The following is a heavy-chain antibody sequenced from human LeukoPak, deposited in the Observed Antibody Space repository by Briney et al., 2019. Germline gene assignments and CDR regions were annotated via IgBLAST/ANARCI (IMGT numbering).Heavy chain of an antibody. J-gene: IGHJ4*02. CDR3: ARDGEWELPPHPFDY. Sequence: GGSLRLSCAASGFTFSSYAMSWVRQAPGKGLEWVSAISGSGGSTYYADSVKGRFTISRDNSKNTLYLQMNSLRAEDTAVYYCARDGEWELPPHPFDYWGQGTLVTVSS. CDR1: GFTFSSYA. D-gene: IGHD1-26*01. CDR2: ISGSGGST. V-gene: IGHV3-23*01.